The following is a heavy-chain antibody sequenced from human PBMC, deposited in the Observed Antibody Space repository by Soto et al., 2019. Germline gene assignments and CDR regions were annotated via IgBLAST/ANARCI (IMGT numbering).Heavy chain of an antibody. V-gene: IGHV4-30-4*01. Sequence: PSETLSLTCSVSGDSISSVGYFWAWIRQPPGQALEYIGYIYKSATTYYNPSFESRVAISLDTSKSQFSLNVTSVTAADTAVYFCARGRYCLTGRCFPNWFDSWGQGTLVTVSS. J-gene: IGHJ5*01. CDR2: IYKSATT. CDR3: ARGRYCLTGRCFPNWFDS. D-gene: IGHD2-15*01. CDR1: GDSISSVGYF.